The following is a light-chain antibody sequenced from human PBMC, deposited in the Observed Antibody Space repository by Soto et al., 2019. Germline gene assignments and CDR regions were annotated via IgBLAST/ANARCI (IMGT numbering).Light chain of an antibody. CDR3: QQYGSSPRT. Sequence: EIVMTQSPATLSVSPGERFTLSCRSSQSVSSNFLAWYQQKPGQAPRLLIFDASTRATGIPDRFTGSGSGTDFTLTISSLEPGDLAVYYCQQYGSSPRTFGQGTKVDIK. V-gene: IGKV3-20*01. CDR2: DAS. J-gene: IGKJ1*01. CDR1: QSVSSNF.